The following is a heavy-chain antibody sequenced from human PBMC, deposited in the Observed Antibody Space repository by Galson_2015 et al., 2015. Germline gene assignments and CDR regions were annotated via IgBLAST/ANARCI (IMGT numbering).Heavy chain of an antibody. Sequence: SLRLSCAASGFTVSSNYMSWVRQAPGKGLEWVSVIYSGGSTYYADSVKGRFTISRDNSKNTLYLQMNSLRAEDTAVYYCAKGVTMVRGAFNYWGQGTLVTVSS. CDR3: AKGVTMVRGAFNY. CDR1: GFTVSSNY. J-gene: IGHJ4*02. CDR2: IYSGGST. V-gene: IGHV3-66*01. D-gene: IGHD3-10*01.